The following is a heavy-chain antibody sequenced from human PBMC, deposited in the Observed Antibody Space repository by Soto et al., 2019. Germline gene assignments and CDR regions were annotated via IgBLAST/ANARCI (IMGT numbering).Heavy chain of an antibody. CDR1: GYTFYSHS. CDR2: INADYGNT. D-gene: IGHD4-17*01. CDR3: ARAQETTVTTSSAFDI. V-gene: IGHV1-18*01. Sequence: ASVKVSCKASGYTFYSHSISWVRQAPGQGLEWMGRINADYGNTQYAQKFQGRVTMTRDTSTSTVYMELSSLRSEDTAVYYCARAQETTVTTSSAFDIWGQGTMVTVSS. J-gene: IGHJ3*02.